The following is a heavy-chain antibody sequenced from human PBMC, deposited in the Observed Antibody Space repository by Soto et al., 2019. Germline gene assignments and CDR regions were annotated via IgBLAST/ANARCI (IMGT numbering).Heavy chain of an antibody. CDR3: AKDGDSSGYYYYYGMDV. D-gene: IGHD3-22*01. CDR2: ISYDGSNK. Sequence: GGSLRLSCAASGFTFSSYGMHWVRQAPGKGLEWVAVISYDGSNKYYADSVKGRFTISRDNSKNTLYLQMNSLRAEDTAVYYCAKDGDSSGYYYYYGMDVWGQGTTVTVSS. CDR1: GFTFSSYG. J-gene: IGHJ6*02. V-gene: IGHV3-30*18.